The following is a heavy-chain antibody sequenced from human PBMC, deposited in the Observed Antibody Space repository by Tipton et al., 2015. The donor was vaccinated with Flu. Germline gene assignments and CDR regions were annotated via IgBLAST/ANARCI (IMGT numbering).Heavy chain of an antibody. Sequence: TLSLTCAVYGGSFSGYYWSWIRQPPGKGLGWIGEINHSGSTNYNPSLKSRVTISVDTSKNQFSLKLSSVTAADTAVYYCARGLRDLSFGEGWFDPWGQGTLVTVSS. CDR2: INHSGST. CDR3: ARGLRDLSFGEGWFDP. D-gene: IGHD3-10*01. V-gene: IGHV4-34*01. CDR1: GGSFSGYY. J-gene: IGHJ5*02.